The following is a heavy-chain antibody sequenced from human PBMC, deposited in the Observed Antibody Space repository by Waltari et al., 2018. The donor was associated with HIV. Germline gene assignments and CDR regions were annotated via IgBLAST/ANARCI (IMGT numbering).Heavy chain of an antibody. Sequence: EVQLVESGGGLVKPGGSLRLSCAASGFTFSSYSMNWVRQAPGKGLEWVSSISSSSSYIYYADSVKGRFTISRDNAKNSLYLQMNSLRAEDTAVYYCASWLPTVDYWGQGTLVTVSS. CDR2: ISSSSSYI. CDR1: GFTFSSYS. J-gene: IGHJ4*02. CDR3: ASWLPTVDY. D-gene: IGHD6-19*01. V-gene: IGHV3-21*01.